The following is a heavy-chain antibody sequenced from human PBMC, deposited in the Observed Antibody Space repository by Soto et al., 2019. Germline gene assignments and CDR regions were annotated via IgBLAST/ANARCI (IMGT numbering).Heavy chain of an antibody. Sequence: EVQLVESGGGLVKPGGSLRLSCAASGFTFSSYSMNWVRQAPGKGLEWVSSISSSSSYIYYADSVKGRFTISRDNAKNSLYLQMNSLRAEDTAVYYCARDPIAVAASEAFDSWGQGTMVTVSS. V-gene: IGHV3-21*01. D-gene: IGHD6-19*01. CDR1: GFTFSSYS. J-gene: IGHJ3*02. CDR3: ARDPIAVAASEAFDS. CDR2: ISSSSSYI.